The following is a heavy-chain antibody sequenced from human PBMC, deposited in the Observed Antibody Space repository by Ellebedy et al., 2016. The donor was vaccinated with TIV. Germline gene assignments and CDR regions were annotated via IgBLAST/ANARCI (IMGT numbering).Heavy chain of an antibody. CDR3: ARDPVGVGPAFDV. D-gene: IGHD4-23*01. J-gene: IGHJ3*01. CDR2: ISSTGYYI. CDR1: GFTFTSYA. Sequence: PGGSLRLSCATSGFTFTSYAMNWVRQAPGKGLEWVSSISSTGYYIYYADSVKGRFTISRDNSKNTLYLQMISLRAEDTAVYYCARDPVGVGPAFDVWGQGTVVTVSS. V-gene: IGHV3-21*04.